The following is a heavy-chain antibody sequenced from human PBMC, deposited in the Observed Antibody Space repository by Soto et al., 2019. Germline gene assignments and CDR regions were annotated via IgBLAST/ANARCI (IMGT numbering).Heavy chain of an antibody. V-gene: IGHV3-23*01. CDR1: GFTFSYYA. J-gene: IGHJ6*02. CDR2: VSASGGST. D-gene: IGHD2-2*01. CDR3: AKRAGPAAIYPMDV. Sequence: HPGGSLRLSCTASGFTFSYYAMLWLRQAPGKGLERVSAVSASGGSTYHTASVQGRITTSRDNSQNMVSLQMNSLRVEDTAVYYCAKRAGPAAIYPMDVWGQGTTVTVSS.